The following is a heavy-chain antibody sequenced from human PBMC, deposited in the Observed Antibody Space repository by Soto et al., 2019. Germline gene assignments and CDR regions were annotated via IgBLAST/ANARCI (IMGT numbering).Heavy chain of an antibody. CDR1: GGTFSSNA. CDR3: ARAERSGYYADYYCGLDV. Sequence: SVNVSFKASGGTFSSNAISWVRQAPGQGLEWMGGIIPMFGTANYAQRFQGRVTITADESTSTAYMELSSLRSEDTAVYFCARAERSGYYADYYCGLDVWGQGTTVTVSS. V-gene: IGHV1-69*13. J-gene: IGHJ6*02. CDR2: IIPMFGTA. D-gene: IGHD3-3*01.